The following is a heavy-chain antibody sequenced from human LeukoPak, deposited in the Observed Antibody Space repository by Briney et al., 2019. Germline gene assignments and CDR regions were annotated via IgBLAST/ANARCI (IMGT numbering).Heavy chain of an antibody. CDR1: GFTFSSLT. D-gene: IGHD4-17*01. CDR3: AKAAV. V-gene: IGHV3-23*01. Sequence: GGSLRLSCAASGFTFSSLTMTWVRQAPGKGLEWVSAMSAGGAVYYADSVKGRFTISRDNAKNSLYLQMNSLRAEDTAVYYCAKAAVWGQGTLVTVSS. CDR2: MSAGGAV. J-gene: IGHJ4*02.